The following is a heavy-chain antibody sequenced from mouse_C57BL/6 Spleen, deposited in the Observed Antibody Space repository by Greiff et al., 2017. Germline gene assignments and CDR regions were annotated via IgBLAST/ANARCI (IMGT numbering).Heavy chain of an antibody. CDR3: ARDDYGIKDY. J-gene: IGHJ4*01. Sequence: DVQLQESGPGLVKPSPSLSLTCSVTGYSITSGYYWNWIRQFPGNKLEWMGYISYDGSNNYNPSLKNRISITRDTSKNQFFLKLNSVTTEDTATYYCARDDYGIKDYWGQGTSVTVSS. V-gene: IGHV3-6*01. D-gene: IGHD2-4*01. CDR1: GYSITSGYY. CDR2: ISYDGSN.